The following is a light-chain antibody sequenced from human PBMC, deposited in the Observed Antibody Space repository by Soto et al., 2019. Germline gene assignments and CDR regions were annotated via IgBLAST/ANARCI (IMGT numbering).Light chain of an antibody. CDR2: NTT. J-gene: IGLJ2*01. Sequence: QTVVTQEPSFSVSPGGTVILTCGLTSGSVSTSYYPSWYQQSPGLAPRTLIYNTTTRSSGVPDRCSGSILGNKAALTITGAQSDDEYDYLCALYVGSGTVVFGGGTTLTVL. CDR1: SGSVSTSYY. V-gene: IGLV8-61*01. CDR3: ALYVGSGTVV.